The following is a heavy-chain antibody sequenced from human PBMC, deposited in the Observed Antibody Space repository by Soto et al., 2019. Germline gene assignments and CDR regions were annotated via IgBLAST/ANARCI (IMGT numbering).Heavy chain of an antibody. J-gene: IGHJ3*02. Sequence: SLRLSCAASGFTFSSYSMNWVRQAPGKGLEWVSSISSSSSYIYYADSVKGRFTISRDNAKNSLYLQMNSLRAEDTAVYYCARCYYDSSGYYSNAFDIWGQGTMVTVSS. V-gene: IGHV3-21*01. CDR1: GFTFSSYS. CDR3: ARCYYDSSGYYSNAFDI. CDR2: ISSSSSYI. D-gene: IGHD3-22*01.